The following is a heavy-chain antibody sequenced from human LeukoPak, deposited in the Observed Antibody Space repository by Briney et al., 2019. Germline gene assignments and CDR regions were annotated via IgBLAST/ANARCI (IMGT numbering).Heavy chain of an antibody. CDR3: ARACSGGTCYGYAMDV. CDR1: GFILSGYG. CDR2: IWDDGSKR. D-gene: IGHD2-15*01. J-gene: IGHJ6*02. V-gene: IGHV3-33*01. Sequence: GGFLRLSCATSGFILSGYGMHWVRRAPGKGLEWVAVIWDDGSKRYYADSVKGRFTISRDDSKNTVYLQMDSLRAEDTAVYYCARACSGGTCYGYAMDVWGQGTTVTVSS.